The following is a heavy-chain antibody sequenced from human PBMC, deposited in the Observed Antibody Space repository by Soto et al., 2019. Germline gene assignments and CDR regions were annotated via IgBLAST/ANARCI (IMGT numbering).Heavy chain of an antibody. J-gene: IGHJ4*02. CDR1: GFIVSSNY. Sequence: PGGSLRLSCAASGFIVSSNYMSWVRQAPGKGLEWVSVIHSGGSTYYADSVKGRFTISRDKSKNTLYLQMNSLRADDTAVYYCAKSPYGSGSHHHYWGQGTLVTVSS. D-gene: IGHD3-10*01. V-gene: IGHV3-53*01. CDR2: IHSGGST. CDR3: AKSPYGSGSHHHY.